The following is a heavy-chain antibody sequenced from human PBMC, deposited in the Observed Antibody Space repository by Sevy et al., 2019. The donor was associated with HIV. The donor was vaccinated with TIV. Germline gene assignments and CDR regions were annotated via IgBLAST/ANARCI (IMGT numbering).Heavy chain of an antibody. Sequence: GGSLRLSCAASGFTFSSYAMSWVRQAPGKGLEWVSAIGGSGGSTYYADSVKGRFTISRDNSNNTLYLQMNSLRAEDTAVYYCAKDHIAARRFFDYWGQGTLVTVSS. CDR2: IGGSGGST. CDR3: AKDHIAARRFFDY. CDR1: GFTFSSYA. J-gene: IGHJ4*02. V-gene: IGHV3-23*01. D-gene: IGHD6-6*01.